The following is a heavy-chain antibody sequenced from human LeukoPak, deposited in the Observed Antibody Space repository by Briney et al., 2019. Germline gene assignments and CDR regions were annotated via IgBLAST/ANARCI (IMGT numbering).Heavy chain of an antibody. CDR2: ISDSGGST. Sequence: GGSLRLSCAASGFTFSSSWMIWVRQAPGKGLEWVSAISDSGGSTYYADSVKGRFTISRDNSKNTLYLQMNSLRAEDTAVYYCAKDSKFATVTMCYFDYWGQGTLVTVSS. CDR3: AKDSKFATVTMCYFDY. D-gene: IGHD4-17*01. J-gene: IGHJ4*02. CDR1: GFTFSSSW. V-gene: IGHV3-23*01.